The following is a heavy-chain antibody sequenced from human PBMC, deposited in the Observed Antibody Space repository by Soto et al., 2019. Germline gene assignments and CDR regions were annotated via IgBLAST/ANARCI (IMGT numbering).Heavy chain of an antibody. J-gene: IGHJ5*02. V-gene: IGHV1-18*01. CDR1: GYTFTTYA. CDR3: ATGRIVGAPSPWVT. CDR2: ITAYNGNT. D-gene: IGHD1-26*01. Sequence: QVQLVQSGAEVKKPGASVKVSCKASGYTFTTYAITWVRQAPGQGLEWMGWITAYNGNTNYAQKLQGRVTMTTDTSTSTAYMELRSLRSDDTAMYYCATGRIVGAPSPWVTWGQGTLVTVSS.